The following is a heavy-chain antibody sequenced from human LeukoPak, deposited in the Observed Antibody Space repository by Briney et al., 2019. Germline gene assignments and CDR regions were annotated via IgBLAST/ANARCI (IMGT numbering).Heavy chain of an antibody. Sequence: GASVKVSCKASGYIFTGSYMHWVRQAPGQGLEWMGGINPNSGGTNYAQKFQGRVTMTRDTSISSVYMELSRLTSDDTATYYCARLTNSGGYWGQGTLVTVSS. CDR1: GYIFTGSY. V-gene: IGHV1-2*02. CDR3: ARLTNSGGY. J-gene: IGHJ4*02. D-gene: IGHD6-25*01. CDR2: INPNSGGT.